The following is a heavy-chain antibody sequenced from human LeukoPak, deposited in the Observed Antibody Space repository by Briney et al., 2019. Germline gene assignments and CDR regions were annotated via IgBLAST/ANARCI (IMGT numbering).Heavy chain of an antibody. CDR2: ISSSGSTI. CDR1: GFTFSSYE. J-gene: IGHJ4*02. V-gene: IGHV3-48*03. CDR3: AREEAVAGTGY. D-gene: IGHD6-19*01. Sequence: GGSLRLSCAASGFTFSSYEMNWVRQAPGKGLEWVSYISSSGSTIYYADSVKGRFTISRDNAKNSLHLQMNSLRAEDTAVYYCAREEAVAGTGYWGQGTLVTVSS.